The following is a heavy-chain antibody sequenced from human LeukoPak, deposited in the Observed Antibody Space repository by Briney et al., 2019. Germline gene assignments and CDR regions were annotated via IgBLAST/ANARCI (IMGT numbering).Heavy chain of an antibody. V-gene: IGHV3-48*03. CDR3: ASTRYYYDSSGYYTEPFDY. CDR1: GFTFRSYE. D-gene: IGHD3-22*01. J-gene: IGHJ4*02. Sequence: GGSLRLSCEDSGFTFRSYEMNWVRQAPGKGLEWIAYLSSSGSAFSYADSVKGRFTIARDNAKNTLYLQMNSLRAEDTAVYYCASTRYYYDSSGYYTEPFDYWGQGTLVTVSS. CDR2: LSSSGSAF.